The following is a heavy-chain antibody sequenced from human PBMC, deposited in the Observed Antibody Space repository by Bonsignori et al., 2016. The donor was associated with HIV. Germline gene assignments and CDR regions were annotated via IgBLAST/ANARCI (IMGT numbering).Heavy chain of an antibody. CDR2: IKNKIDGGTI. D-gene: IGHD3-16*01. CDR3: ATAPRSSMMAFYY. Sequence: WIRQPPGKGLEWIGRIKNKIDGGTIDYAASVKGRVTISRDDSKDTLYLQINSLKTEDTAVYYCATAPRSSMMAFYYWGQGSLVTSPQ. V-gene: IGHV3-15*01. J-gene: IGHJ4*02.